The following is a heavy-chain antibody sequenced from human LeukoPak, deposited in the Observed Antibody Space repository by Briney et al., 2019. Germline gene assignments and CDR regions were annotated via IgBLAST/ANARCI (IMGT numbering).Heavy chain of an antibody. CDR3: AKTPSFGERWFDP. J-gene: IGHJ5*02. CDR1: GFTFDDYA. D-gene: IGHD3-10*01. CDR2: ISWNSGSI. Sequence: PGGSLRLSCAASGFTFDDYAMHWVRQAPGKGLEWVSGISWNSGSIGYADSVKGRFTISRDNAKNSLYLQMNSLRAEDTALYYCAKTPSFGERWFDPWGQGTLVTVSS. V-gene: IGHV3-9*01.